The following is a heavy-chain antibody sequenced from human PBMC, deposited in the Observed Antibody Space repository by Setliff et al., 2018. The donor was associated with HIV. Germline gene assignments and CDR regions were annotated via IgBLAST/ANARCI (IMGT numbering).Heavy chain of an antibody. CDR3: ARGKWFGGTFDY. Sequence: TSETLSLTCTVSRGSVSSGSYYWSWIRQPAGKGLEWIGRIYTSGSTNYNPSLRSRVTISVDTSKNQFSLNLTSVTAADTAVYYCARGKWFGGTFDYWGQGTLVTVSS. J-gene: IGHJ4*02. D-gene: IGHD3-10*01. V-gene: IGHV4-61*02. CDR1: RGSVSSGSYY. CDR2: IYTSGST.